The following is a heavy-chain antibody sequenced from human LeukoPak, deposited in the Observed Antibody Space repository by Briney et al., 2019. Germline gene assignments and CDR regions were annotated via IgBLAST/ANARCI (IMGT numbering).Heavy chain of an antibody. D-gene: IGHD4-17*01. J-gene: IGHJ4*02. Sequence: PGGSLRLSCAASGFTFSSYSMNWVRQAPGKGLEWVSYISSSSSTIYYADSVKGRFTISRDNAKNSLYLQMNSLRAEDAAVYYCARATYGDYEGPFDYWGQGTLVTVSS. CDR1: GFTFSSYS. CDR3: ARATYGDYEGPFDY. V-gene: IGHV3-48*04. CDR2: ISSSSSTI.